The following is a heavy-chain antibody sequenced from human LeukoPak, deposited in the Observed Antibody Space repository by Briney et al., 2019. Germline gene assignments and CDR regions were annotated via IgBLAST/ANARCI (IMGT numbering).Heavy chain of an antibody. Sequence: SETLSLTCAVYGGSFRGYYWSWIRQPPGKGLEWIGEINHSGSTNYNPSLKSRVTISVDTSKNQFSLKLSSVTAADTAVYYCARGRFIARKYCSSTSCQGYWYFDLWGRGTLVTVSS. CDR3: ARGRFIARKYCSSTSCQGYWYFDL. V-gene: IGHV4-34*01. CDR2: INHSGST. J-gene: IGHJ2*01. CDR1: GGSFRGYY. D-gene: IGHD2-2*01.